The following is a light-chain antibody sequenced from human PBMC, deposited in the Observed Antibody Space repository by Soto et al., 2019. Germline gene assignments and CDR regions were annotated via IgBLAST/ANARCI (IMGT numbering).Light chain of an antibody. CDR1: QSVSSN. CDR2: GAS. CDR3: QQYNNWPWT. Sequence: EMVMTQSPATLSLSPGERATLSCRASQSVSSNLAWYQHKPGQAPRLLIYGASTRATGIPARFSGSGSGTEFTLTISSLQSEDFAVYYCQQYNNWPWTFGQGTKVDI. J-gene: IGKJ1*01. V-gene: IGKV3-15*01.